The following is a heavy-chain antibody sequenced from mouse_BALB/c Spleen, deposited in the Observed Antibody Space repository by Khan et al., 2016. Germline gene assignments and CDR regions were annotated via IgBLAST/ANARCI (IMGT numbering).Heavy chain of an antibody. Sequence: QIQLVQSGPELKKPGETVKISCKASGYTFTNYGVHWVKQAPGKGLKWMGWINTNTGAPTYAEEFKGRFAFSLETSASNAFLQIDNLKNEDTATYFCARWYGNYALDYWGQGTSVTVSS. CDR1: GYTFTNYG. J-gene: IGHJ4*01. V-gene: IGHV9-3*02. CDR2: INTNTGAP. D-gene: IGHD2-10*02. CDR3: ARWYGNYALDY.